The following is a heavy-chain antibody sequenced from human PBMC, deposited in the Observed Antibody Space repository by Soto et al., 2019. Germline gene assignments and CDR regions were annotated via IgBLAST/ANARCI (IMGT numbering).Heavy chain of an antibody. J-gene: IGHJ3*02. V-gene: IGHV1-3*04. D-gene: IGHD3-10*01. CDR3: ARLRGDDAFDI. Sequence: ASVKVSCKASGYTFTSYAMHWVRQAPGQRLEWMGWINTGNGNTKYSQKFQGRVTITRDTSASTAYMELSSLRSEDTAVYYCARLRGDDAFDIWGQGTMVTVSS. CDR1: GYTFTSYA. CDR2: INTGNGNT.